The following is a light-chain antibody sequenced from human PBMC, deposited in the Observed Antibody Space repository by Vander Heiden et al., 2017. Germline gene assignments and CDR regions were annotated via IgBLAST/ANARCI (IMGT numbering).Light chain of an antibody. CDR1: QSISSY. J-gene: IGKJ5*01. V-gene: IGKV1-39*01. CDR2: AVS. Sequence: IQLTQPPSSLSASVGDRVTITSRASQSISSYLNRYQQKPGKAPKLLIYAVSSLQSAVPSRFSGSGSGRDFSLSIIRLLREDFATYSCRLRDSNLITFGQGTRMEIK. CDR3: RLRDSNLIT.